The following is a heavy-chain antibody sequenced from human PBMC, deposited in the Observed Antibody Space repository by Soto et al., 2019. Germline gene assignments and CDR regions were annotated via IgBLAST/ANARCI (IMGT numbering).Heavy chain of an antibody. CDR3: AQVVWQQLIPSFDY. D-gene: IGHD6-13*01. CDR1: GFTFNKFA. CDR2: ISNDGSNK. V-gene: IGHV3-30*18. J-gene: IGHJ4*02. Sequence: QVQLVQSGGGVVQPGRSLRLSCAASGFTFNKFAMQWVRQAPDKGLDWVALISNDGSNKFYADSVKVRFTISRDNSRDTIYLQLNSLRIEDTAVYYCAQVVWQQLIPSFDYWGQGTLVTVSS.